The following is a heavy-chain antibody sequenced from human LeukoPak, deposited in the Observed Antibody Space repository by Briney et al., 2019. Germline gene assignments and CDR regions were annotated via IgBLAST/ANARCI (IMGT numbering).Heavy chain of an antibody. CDR1: GYAFTSYA. V-gene: IGHV1-3*01. CDR3: ARDRQTSRYYDSSGYGMALGY. CDR2: INAGNGNT. Sequence: ASVKVSCKASGYAFTSYAMHWVRQAPGQRLEWMGWINAGNGNTKYSQKFQGRVTITRDSSASTAYMELSSLRSEDTAVYYCARDRQTSRYYDSSGYGMALGYWGQGTLVTVSS. D-gene: IGHD3-22*01. J-gene: IGHJ4*02.